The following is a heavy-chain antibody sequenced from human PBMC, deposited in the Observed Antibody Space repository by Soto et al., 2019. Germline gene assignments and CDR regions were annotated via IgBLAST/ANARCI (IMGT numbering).Heavy chain of an antibody. J-gene: IGHJ6*02. D-gene: IGHD1-26*01. CDR2: ISYDGKNK. Sequence: QVQLVESGGGVVQPGRSLRLSCAASGFTFSSYAIHWVRQAPGKGLEWGAVISYDGKNKYYAESVEGRFTTSRENSKNTVYLQMNSLRAEDTAVFYCARDREAQKCFYYSHGLDVWGQGTTVTVCS. V-gene: IGHV3-30*04. CDR3: ARDREAQKCFYYSHGLDV. CDR1: GFTFSSYA.